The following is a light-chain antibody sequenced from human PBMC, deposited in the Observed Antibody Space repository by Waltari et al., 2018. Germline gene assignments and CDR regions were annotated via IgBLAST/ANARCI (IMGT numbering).Light chain of an antibody. Sequence: DIQMTQSPSSLSASVGDRVTITCRASQSISSYLNWYQQKPGKAPKLLIYAASSLQSGVPSMFSGSGSGADFTLTISSLQPEDFATYYCQQSNSFLYTFGQGTKLEIK. CDR1: QSISSY. CDR2: AAS. J-gene: IGKJ2*01. CDR3: QQSNSFLYT. V-gene: IGKV1-39*01.